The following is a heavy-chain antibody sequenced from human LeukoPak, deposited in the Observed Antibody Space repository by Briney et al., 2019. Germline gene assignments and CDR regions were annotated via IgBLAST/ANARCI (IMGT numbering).Heavy chain of an antibody. CDR1: GDTFSSYA. J-gene: IGHJ6*02. CDR3: ARSGYDTGTYGMDV. CDR2: IIPILGIA. Sequence: SVKVSCKASGDTFSSYAISWVRQAPGQGLEWMGRIIPILGIANYAQKFQGRVTITADKSTSTAYMELSSLRSEDTAVYYCARSGYDTGTYGMDVWGQGTTVTVSS. D-gene: IGHD4-17*01. V-gene: IGHV1-69*04.